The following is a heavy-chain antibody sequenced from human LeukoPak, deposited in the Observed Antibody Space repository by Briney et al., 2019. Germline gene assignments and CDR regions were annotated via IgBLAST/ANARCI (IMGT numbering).Heavy chain of an antibody. V-gene: IGHV1-18*01. CDR1: GYTFTSYG. Sequence: ASVKVSCKASGYTFTSYGISWVRQAPGQGLEWMGWISAYNGNTNYAQKLQGRVTMTTDTSTSTAYMELSRLRSDDTALYYCARDFGGLYPPAQYYFDYWGQGTLVTVSS. CDR2: ISAYNGNT. J-gene: IGHJ4*02. CDR3: ARDFGGLYPPAQYYFDY. D-gene: IGHD2-2*02.